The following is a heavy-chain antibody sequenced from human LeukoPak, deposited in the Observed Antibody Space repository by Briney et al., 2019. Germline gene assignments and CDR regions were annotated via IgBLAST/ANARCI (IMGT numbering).Heavy chain of an antibody. CDR3: ARETPRRGETRDGYH. J-gene: IGHJ4*02. CDR1: GFIFQKYW. D-gene: IGHD5-24*01. V-gene: IGHV3-7*01. CDR2: IKEDGSET. Sequence: GDSLRLSCAASGFIFQKYWMNWVRQVPGKGLECLANIKEDGSETYYADSVKGRFTISRDNPKNLLFLQINSLRVEDTAVYYCARETPRRGETRDGYHWGQGTLVTVSA.